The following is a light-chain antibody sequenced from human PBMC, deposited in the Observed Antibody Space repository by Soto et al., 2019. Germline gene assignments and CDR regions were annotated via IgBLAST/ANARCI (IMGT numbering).Light chain of an antibody. Sequence: EIVLTQSPGTLSLSPWEGAPLPCRASQSVSGRYLAWYQQKPGQAPRLLIFGASTRATGIPARFSGSGSGTEFTLTISSLQSEDFAVYYCQQYNNWPGTFGQGTKVDIK. J-gene: IGKJ1*01. CDR2: GAS. CDR1: QSVSGRY. V-gene: IGKV3D-15*01. CDR3: QQYNNWPGT.